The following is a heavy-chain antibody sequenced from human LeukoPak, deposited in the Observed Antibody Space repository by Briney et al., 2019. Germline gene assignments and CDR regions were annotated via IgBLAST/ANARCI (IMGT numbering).Heavy chain of an antibody. J-gene: IGHJ6*02. CDR1: GFTFSSYS. CDR2: ISSSGSYI. D-gene: IGHD4-17*01. Sequence: GGSLRLSCAASGFTFSSYSMNWVRQAPGEGLEWVSSISSSGSYIYYADSVKGRFTISRDNAKNSLYLQMSSLRAEDTAVYYCARDYGDYYGMDVWGQGTTVTVSS. V-gene: IGHV3-21*01. CDR3: ARDYGDYYGMDV.